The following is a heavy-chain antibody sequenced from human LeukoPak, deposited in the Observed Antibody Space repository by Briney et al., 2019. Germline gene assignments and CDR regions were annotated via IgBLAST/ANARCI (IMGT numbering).Heavy chain of an antibody. CDR1: GLTFSSYW. Sequence: PGGSLRLSCAASGLTFSSYWMSWVRQAPGKGLEWVANIKHDGSEKYYVDSVKGRFTISRDNAKNSLYLQMNSLRAEDTAVYYCAKDPPRYDILTGLAFDYWGQGTLVTVSS. V-gene: IGHV3-7*01. D-gene: IGHD3-9*01. CDR2: IKHDGSEK. CDR3: AKDPPRYDILTGLAFDY. J-gene: IGHJ4*02.